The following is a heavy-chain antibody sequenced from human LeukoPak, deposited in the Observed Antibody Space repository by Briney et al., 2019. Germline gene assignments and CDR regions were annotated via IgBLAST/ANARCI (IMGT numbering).Heavy chain of an antibody. Sequence: GGSLRLSCVASGFTFSSYGMHWVRQAPGKGLEGVSLISFDGSDKYYADSVQGRFTISRDNSKNTLYLQMNSLRAEDTAIYYCAKDVTVAAYFDCWGQGTLVTVSS. V-gene: IGHV3-30*18. J-gene: IGHJ4*02. CDR2: ISFDGSDK. CDR1: GFTFSSYG. CDR3: AKDVTVAAYFDC. D-gene: IGHD2-15*01.